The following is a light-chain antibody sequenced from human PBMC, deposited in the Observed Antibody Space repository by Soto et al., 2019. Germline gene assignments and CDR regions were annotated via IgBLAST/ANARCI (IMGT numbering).Light chain of an antibody. CDR2: FAS. Sequence: EIVMTQSPATLSVSPGERATLSCSASQSVSSKLAWFQQKPGQAPRLLIYFASTRATDIPARFSGSGSGTEFTLTISSLQSEDFAVYYCQQYNNWPHTFGQGTKLEI. CDR1: QSVSSK. CDR3: QQYNNWPHT. J-gene: IGKJ2*01. V-gene: IGKV3-15*01.